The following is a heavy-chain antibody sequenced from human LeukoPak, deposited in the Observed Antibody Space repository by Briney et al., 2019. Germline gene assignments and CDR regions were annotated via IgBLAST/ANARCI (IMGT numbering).Heavy chain of an antibody. V-gene: IGHV3-21*01. CDR3: AREYSGYDFPGRDYYYMDV. D-gene: IGHD5-12*01. J-gene: IGHJ6*03. CDR2: ISSSSRSYI. Sequence: GGSLRLSCAASGFTFMTYNMNWVRQAPGKGLEWVSSISSSSRSYIYYADSVKGRFTISRDNAKNSLYLQMNSLRAEDTAVYYCAREYSGYDFPGRDYYYMDVWGKGTTVTVSS. CDR1: GFTFMTYN.